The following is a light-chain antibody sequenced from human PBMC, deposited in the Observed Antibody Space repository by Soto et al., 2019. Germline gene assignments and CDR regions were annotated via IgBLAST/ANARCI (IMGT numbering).Light chain of an antibody. CDR1: QSVRND. Sequence: EIVLTQSPATLSLSPGERATLSCRASQSVRNDLVWYHQKPGQAPRVLIYSASDRATGIPPRFSGSGSGTDFTLTISSLGPEDFAAYYCQQRTNWPPTFGGGTKVEMK. CDR3: QQRTNWPPT. V-gene: IGKV3-11*01. J-gene: IGKJ4*01. CDR2: SAS.